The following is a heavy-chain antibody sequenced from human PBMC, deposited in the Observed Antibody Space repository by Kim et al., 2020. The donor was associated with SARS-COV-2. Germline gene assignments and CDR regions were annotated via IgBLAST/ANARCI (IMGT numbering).Heavy chain of an antibody. D-gene: IGHD3-3*01. Sequence: GESLKISCKGSGYSFTSYWIGWVRQMPGKGLEWMGIIYPGDSDTRYSPSFQGQVTISADKSISTAYLQWSSLKASDTAMYYCARVKYYDFWSGYYYYYYMDVWSKGTTVTVSS. CDR2: IYPGDSDT. CDR1: GYSFTSYW. J-gene: IGHJ6*03. V-gene: IGHV5-51*01. CDR3: ARVKYYDFWSGYYYYYYMDV.